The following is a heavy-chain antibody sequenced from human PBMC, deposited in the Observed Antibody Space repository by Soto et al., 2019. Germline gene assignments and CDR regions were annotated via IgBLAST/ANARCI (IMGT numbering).Heavy chain of an antibody. Sequence: ASVKVSCKASGYMFPTYGISWVRQAPGQGLEWMAWISAYNGNKKYAQKFQDGVTMTIHTSSTTVSMELRNLTSDDTAIYYCARTGGGMAARPLEYWGQGTLVTVSS. J-gene: IGHJ4*02. CDR3: ARTGGGMAARPLEY. D-gene: IGHD6-6*01. CDR2: ISAYNGNK. CDR1: GYMFPTYG. V-gene: IGHV1-18*04.